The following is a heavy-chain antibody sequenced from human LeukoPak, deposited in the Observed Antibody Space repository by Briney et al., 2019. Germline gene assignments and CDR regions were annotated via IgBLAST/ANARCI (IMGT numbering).Heavy chain of an antibody. CDR3: ARDRRYYYDSSGYLDY. D-gene: IGHD3-22*01. J-gene: IGHJ4*02. CDR2: INHSESP. Sequence: PSETLSLTCAVYGGSFSGYYWSWIRQPPGKGLEWIGEINHSESPNYNPSLKSRVTMSVDTSNNQFSLKLSAVTAADTAVYYCARDRRYYYDSSGYLDYWGQGTLVTVSS. CDR1: GGSFSGYY. V-gene: IGHV4-34*01.